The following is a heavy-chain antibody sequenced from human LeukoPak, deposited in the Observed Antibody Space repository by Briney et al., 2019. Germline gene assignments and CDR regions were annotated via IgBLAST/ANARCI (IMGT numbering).Heavy chain of an antibody. Sequence: GGSLRLSCAASGFTFSDHYMDWVRQAPGKGLEWVGRIRDKANSYTTEYAASVKGRFTISRDDSKNSLYLQMNSLKCEDTAVYYCAREWDSGSYYLGYFDYWGQGTLVTVSS. CDR1: GFTFSDHY. CDR2: IRDKANSYTT. D-gene: IGHD1-26*01. CDR3: AREWDSGSYYLGYFDY. J-gene: IGHJ4*02. V-gene: IGHV3-72*01.